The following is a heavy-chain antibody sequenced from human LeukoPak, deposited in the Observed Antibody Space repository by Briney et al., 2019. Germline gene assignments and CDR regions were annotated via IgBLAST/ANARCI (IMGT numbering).Heavy chain of an antibody. CDR2: IYYSGST. V-gene: IGHV4-39*01. J-gene: IGHJ4*02. D-gene: IGHD3-10*01. Sequence: SETLSLTCTVSGGSISSSSYYWGWIRQPPGKGLEWIGSIYYSGSTYYNPSLKSRVTISVNTSKNQLSLKLSSVTAADTAVYYCARWGDSEAYGSGSYDKYYFDYWGQGTLVTVSS. CDR3: ARWGDSEAYGSGSYDKYYFDY. CDR1: GGSISSSSYY.